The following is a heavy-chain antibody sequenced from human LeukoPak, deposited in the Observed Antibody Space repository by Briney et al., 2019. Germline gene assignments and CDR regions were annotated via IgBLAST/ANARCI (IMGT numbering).Heavy chain of an antibody. CDR1: GYIFINYW. Sequence: GASLKISCEASGYIFINYWIGWVRQVPGKSLDWMGLIHPGDSDTRYSPSFQGQVTISVDKSITTAYLQWSSLQASDTAMYFCARVVVVTATHWYFDLWGRGSLVTVFS. D-gene: IGHD2-21*02. J-gene: IGHJ2*01. V-gene: IGHV5-51*01. CDR2: IHPGDSDT. CDR3: ARVVVVTATHWYFDL.